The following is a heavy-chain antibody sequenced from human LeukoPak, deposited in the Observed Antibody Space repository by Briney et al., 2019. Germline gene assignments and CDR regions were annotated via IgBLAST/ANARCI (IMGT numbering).Heavy chain of an antibody. D-gene: IGHD3-22*01. V-gene: IGHV4-4*08. CDR2: IYTSGST. Sequence: SETLSLTCTVSGGSISSYYWSWIRQPPGKGLEWIGRIYTSGSTNYNPSLKSRVTISVDTSKNQFSLKLSSVTAADTAVYYCARDHHYYDSSGYYYVWFDPWGQGTLVTVSS. CDR3: ARDHHYYDSSGYYYVWFDP. CDR1: GGSISSYY. J-gene: IGHJ5*02.